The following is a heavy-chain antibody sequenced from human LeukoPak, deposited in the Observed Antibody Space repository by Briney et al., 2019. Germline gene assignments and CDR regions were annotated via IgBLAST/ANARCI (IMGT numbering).Heavy chain of an antibody. D-gene: IGHD2-21*02. CDR2: IYPGDSDT. CDR1: GYSSTNYW. J-gene: IGHJ4*02. CDR3: ARHGVFCGGDCYSGFDY. V-gene: IGHV5-51*01. Sequence: GESLKISCKGSGYSSTNYWIGWVRQMPGKGLEWMGIIYPGDSDTRYSPSFQGQVTISTDKSISTAYLQWSSLKASDTAMYYCARHGVFCGGDCYSGFDYWGQGTLVTVSS.